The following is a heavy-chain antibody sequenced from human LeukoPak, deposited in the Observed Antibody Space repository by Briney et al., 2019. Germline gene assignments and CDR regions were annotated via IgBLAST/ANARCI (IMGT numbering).Heavy chain of an antibody. V-gene: IGHV4-59*01. J-gene: IGHJ5*02. CDR1: GGSISSYY. CDR2: IYYSGST. D-gene: IGHD3-10*01. CDR3: ARGGYGSGSYYSNWFDP. Sequence: SETLSLTCTVSGGSISSYYWSWIRQPPGKGLEWIGYIYYSGSTNYNPSLKSRVTISVDTSKNQFSLKLSSVTAADTAVYYCARGGYGSGSYYSNWFDPWGQGTLVTVSS.